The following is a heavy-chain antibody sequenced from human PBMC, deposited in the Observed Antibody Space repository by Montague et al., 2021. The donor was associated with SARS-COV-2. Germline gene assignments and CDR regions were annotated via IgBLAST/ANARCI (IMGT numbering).Heavy chain of an antibody. V-gene: IGHV4-61*02. D-gene: IGHD5-18*01. Sequence: TLSLTCTVSGDSISSGNFHWNWIRQPAGEGPEWIGRMYISGISDYNPSLKSRVTISLDTSKNQVSLKLTSVTAADMAVYYCARSHAYGYRDDAPDIWGQGTMVTVSS. CDR1: GDSISSGNFH. CDR2: MYISGIS. CDR3: ARSHAYGYRDDAPDI. J-gene: IGHJ3*02.